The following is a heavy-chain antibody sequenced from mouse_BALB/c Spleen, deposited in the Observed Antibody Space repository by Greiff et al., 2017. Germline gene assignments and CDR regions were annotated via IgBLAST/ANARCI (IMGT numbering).Heavy chain of an antibody. CDR1: GYTFTSYV. V-gene: IGHV1-14*01. CDR3: ARGGNGKGY. J-gene: IGHJ4*01. CDR2: INPYNDGT. Sequence: VHVKQSGPELVKPGASVKMSCKASGYTFTSYVMHWVKQKPGQGLEWIGYINPYNDGTKYNEKFKGKATLTSDKSSCTAYMELSSLTSEDSAVYYCARGGNGKGYWGQGTSVTVSS.